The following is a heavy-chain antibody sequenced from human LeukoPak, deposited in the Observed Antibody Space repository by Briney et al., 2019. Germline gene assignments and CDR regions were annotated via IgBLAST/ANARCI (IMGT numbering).Heavy chain of an antibody. Sequence: PGGSLRLSCTASGFDVSNNYMSWVRQAPGKGLEWVSIIYPVGATYYADSVKGRFTISRDNSKSTLYLQMSSVRVEDTAVYFCARETSVTRPFDFWGQGTLVTVSS. J-gene: IGHJ4*02. CDR1: GFDVSNNY. D-gene: IGHD4-17*01. V-gene: IGHV3-66*01. CDR3: ARETSVTRPFDF. CDR2: IYPVGAT.